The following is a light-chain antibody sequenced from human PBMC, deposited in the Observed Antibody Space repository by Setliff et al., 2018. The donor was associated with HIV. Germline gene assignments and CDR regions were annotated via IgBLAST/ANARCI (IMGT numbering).Light chain of an antibody. V-gene: IGLV1-44*01. CDR2: SSD. J-gene: IGLJ1*01. CDR3: AAWDDSLNGYV. Sequence: QSVLTKPPSASGTPGQRITISCSGSSSNTGINSVNWYQQVPGTAPKILIYSSDQWPSGVPDRFSGSKSGTSASLAISGLQSEDGADYYCAAWDDSLNGYVFGSGTKV. CDR1: SSNTGINS.